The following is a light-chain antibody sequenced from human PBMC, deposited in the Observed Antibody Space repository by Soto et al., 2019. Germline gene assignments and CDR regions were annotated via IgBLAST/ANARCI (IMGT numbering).Light chain of an antibody. V-gene: IGLV1-40*01. CDR1: SPNIGAGYD. CDR2: GNN. Sequence: QSVLTQPPSVSGAPGQRVTISCTWSSPNIGAGYDVHWYQQLPGTAPKLVIYGNNNRPSGVPDRFSGSKSGTSASLAITGLQAEDEADYYCQSYDSSLSGYVFGTGTKVTVL. J-gene: IGLJ1*01. CDR3: QSYDSSLSGYV.